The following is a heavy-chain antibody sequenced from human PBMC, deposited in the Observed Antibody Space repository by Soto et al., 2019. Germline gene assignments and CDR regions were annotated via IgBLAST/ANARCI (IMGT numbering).Heavy chain of an antibody. Sequence: PSQTLSLTCAISGDSVSSNSAAWNWIRQSPSRGLEWLGRTYYRSRWYNDYAVSVKSRITINPDTSKNQFSLHLNSVTPEDTAVYYCARELLDPPGSGYYDFWSGYYGGRRSKKSRRREDNWLAPWGQGTLVTVSS. V-gene: IGHV6-1*01. J-gene: IGHJ5*02. CDR3: ARELLDPPGSGYYDFWSGYYGGRRSKKSRRREDNWLAP. D-gene: IGHD3-3*01. CDR1: GDSVSSNSAA. CDR2: TYYRSRWYN.